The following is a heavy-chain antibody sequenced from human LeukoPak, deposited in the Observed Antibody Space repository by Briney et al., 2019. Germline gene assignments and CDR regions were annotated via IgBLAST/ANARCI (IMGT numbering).Heavy chain of an antibody. Sequence: SQTLSLTCAISADSVSINSAAWNWIRQSPSRGLEWLRRTYYRSKWYNDYAVSVKSRITINPDTSKKQFCLQLNSVTPEDTAVYYCASGGGINYYGMDVWGQGTTVTVSS. V-gene: IGHV6-1*01. D-gene: IGHD3-16*02. CDR2: TYYRSKWYN. J-gene: IGHJ6*02. CDR3: ASGGGINYYGMDV. CDR1: ADSVSINSAA.